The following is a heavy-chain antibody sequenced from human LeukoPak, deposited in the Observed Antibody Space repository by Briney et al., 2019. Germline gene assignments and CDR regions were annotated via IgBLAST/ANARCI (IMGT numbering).Heavy chain of an antibody. Sequence: ESSQTLSLTCAVSGGSISSGGYSWSWIRQPPGKGLEWIGYIYYSGSTYYNPSLKSRVTISVDTSKNQFSLKLSSVTAADTAVYYCAREYLDSGSYAYWGQGALVSVSS. V-gene: IGHV4-30-4*07. J-gene: IGHJ4*02. CDR1: GGSISSGGYS. CDR2: IYYSGST. CDR3: AREYLDSGSYAY. D-gene: IGHD3-10*01.